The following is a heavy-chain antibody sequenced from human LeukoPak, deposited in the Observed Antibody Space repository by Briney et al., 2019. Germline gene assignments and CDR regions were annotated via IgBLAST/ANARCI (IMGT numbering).Heavy chain of an antibody. CDR3: ARGGIAVAGPTCFDY. CDR2: IWYDGSNK. CDR1: GYTFTGYY. D-gene: IGHD6-19*01. Sequence: SCKTSGYTFTGYYMHWVRQAPGKGLEWVAVIWYDGSNKYYADSVKSRFTISRDNSKNTLYLQMNSLRAEDTAVYYCARGGIAVAGPTCFDYWGQGTLVTVSS. J-gene: IGHJ4*02. V-gene: IGHV3-33*01.